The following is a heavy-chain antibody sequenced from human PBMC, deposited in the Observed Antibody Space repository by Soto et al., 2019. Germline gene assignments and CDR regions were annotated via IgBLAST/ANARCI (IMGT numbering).Heavy chain of an antibody. CDR1: GFTFSSYA. Sequence: TGGSLRLSCAASGFTFSSYAMHWVRQAPGKGLEWVAVISYDGSNKYYADSVKGRFTISRDNSKNTLYLQMNSLRAEDTAVYYCARAKRYCSGGSCLIFDYWGQGTLVTVSS. CDR2: ISYDGSNK. D-gene: IGHD2-15*01. V-gene: IGHV3-30-3*01. CDR3: ARAKRYCSGGSCLIFDY. J-gene: IGHJ4*02.